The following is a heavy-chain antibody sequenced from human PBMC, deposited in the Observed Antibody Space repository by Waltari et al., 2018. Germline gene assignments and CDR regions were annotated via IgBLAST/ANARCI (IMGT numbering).Heavy chain of an antibody. D-gene: IGHD6-13*01. CDR3: ARGVAAAGLDY. Sequence: EVQLVESGGGLVQPGGSLRLSCAASGLTFSSFSMNWVRQAPGKGLEWVSYISSSSSTIYYADSVKGRFTISRDNAKNSLYLQMNSLRAEDTAVYYCARGVAAAGLDYWGQGTLVTVSS. CDR1: GLTFSSFS. CDR2: ISSSSSTI. J-gene: IGHJ4*02. V-gene: IGHV3-48*01.